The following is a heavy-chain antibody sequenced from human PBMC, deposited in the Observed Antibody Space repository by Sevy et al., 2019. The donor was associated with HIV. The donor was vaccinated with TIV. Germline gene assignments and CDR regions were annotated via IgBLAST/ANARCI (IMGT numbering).Heavy chain of an antibody. CDR1: GFSLNTSGVG. CDR3: ARFLKGDYTNYFDS. D-gene: IGHD4-4*01. J-gene: IGHJ4*02. V-gene: IGHV2-5*02. Sequence: SGPTLVNPAQTLTLTCSFFGFSLNTSGVGVGWIRLPPGKALEWLALIFWDDEKRYSPPLKNRLTITKDTSKNQVVLTMTNMDPVDTATYYCARFLKGDYTNYFDSWDQGSLVTVSS. CDR2: IFWDDEK.